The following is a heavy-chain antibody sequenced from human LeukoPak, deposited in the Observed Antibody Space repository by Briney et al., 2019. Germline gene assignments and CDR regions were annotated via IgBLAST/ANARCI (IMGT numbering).Heavy chain of an antibody. D-gene: IGHD3-3*01. CDR3: ARVDGDFWSGYYTYYYGMDV. V-gene: IGHV3-33*01. J-gene: IGHJ6*02. CDR2: IWYDGSNK. Sequence: GGSLRLSCAASGFTFSSYGMHWVRQAPGEGLEWVAVIWYDGSNKYYADSVKGRFTISRDNSKNTLYLQMNSLRAEDTAVYYCARVDGDFWSGYYTYYYGMDVWGQGTTVTVSS. CDR1: GFTFSSYG.